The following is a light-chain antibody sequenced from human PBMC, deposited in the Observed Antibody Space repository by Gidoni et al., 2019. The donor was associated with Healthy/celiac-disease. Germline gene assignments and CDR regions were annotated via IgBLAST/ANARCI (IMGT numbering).Light chain of an antibody. Sequence: QSVLTQPPSASGTPGQRVTISYSGSSSNIGSNYVYWYQQLPGTAPKLLIYRNNQRPSRVPDRFSGSKSGTSASLAISGLRSEDEADYYCAAWDDSLSGWVFGGGTKLTVL. CDR1: SSNIGSNY. CDR2: RNN. CDR3: AAWDDSLSGWV. V-gene: IGLV1-47*01. J-gene: IGLJ3*02.